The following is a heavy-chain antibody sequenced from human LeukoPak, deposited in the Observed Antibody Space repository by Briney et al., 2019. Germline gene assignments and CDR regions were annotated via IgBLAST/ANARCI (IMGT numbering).Heavy chain of an antibody. J-gene: IGHJ4*02. CDR1: GFTFSSYA. CDR2: IGGSGGST. V-gene: IGHV3-23*01. D-gene: IGHD6-13*01. Sequence: PGGSLRLSCAASGFTFSSYAMSWVRQAPGKGLEWVSGIGGSGGSTYYADSVKGRFTISRDNSKNTLYLQMNSLRAEDTAVYYCATRRVYSSSWTFDYWGQGTLATVSS. CDR3: ATRRVYSSSWTFDY.